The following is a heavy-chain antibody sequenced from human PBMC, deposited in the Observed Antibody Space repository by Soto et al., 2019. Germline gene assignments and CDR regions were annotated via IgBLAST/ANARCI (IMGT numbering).Heavy chain of an antibody. D-gene: IGHD3-10*01. CDR1: GFTFSSYG. CDR2: IWYDGSKK. V-gene: IGHV3-33*01. J-gene: IGHJ3*02. Sequence: GGSLRLSYAASGFTFSSYGMHWVRQAPGKGLEWVALIWYDGSKKYYADSVKGRFTISRDDSKNTLYLQMNSLRAEGTAVYYCARGSEGNAFDIWGQGTMVTVSS. CDR3: ARGSEGNAFDI.